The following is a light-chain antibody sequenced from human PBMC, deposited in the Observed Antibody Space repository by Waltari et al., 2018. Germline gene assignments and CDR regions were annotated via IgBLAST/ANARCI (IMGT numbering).Light chain of an antibody. CDR2: GAS. V-gene: IGKV3-15*01. CDR1: QTLTSN. CDR3: QQYYGTPPT. Sequence: EIVMTQSPATLSVSPGERATLSCRASQTLTSNLAWYQQKPGQAPRLPIYGASIRATGIPARFSGSGSGTQFTLTISNLQSEDFVVYYCQQYYGTPPTFGQGTKVDIK. J-gene: IGKJ1*01.